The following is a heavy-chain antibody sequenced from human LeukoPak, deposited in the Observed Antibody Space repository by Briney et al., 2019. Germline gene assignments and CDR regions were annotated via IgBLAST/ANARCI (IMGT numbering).Heavy chain of an antibody. J-gene: IGHJ3*02. CDR3: ARGPHI. V-gene: IGHV3-7*03. CDR2: IKPDGSER. CDR1: RFTFSNYW. Sequence: GGSLRLSCADSRFTFSNYWMSWVRQAPGKGLECVATIKPDGSERYYVDSVKGRFTISRDNAKNLLYLQMNSLRADDTAVYYCARGPHIWGQGTMVTVSS.